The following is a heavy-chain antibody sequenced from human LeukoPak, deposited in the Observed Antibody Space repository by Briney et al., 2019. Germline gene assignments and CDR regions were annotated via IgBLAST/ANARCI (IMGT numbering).Heavy chain of an antibody. CDR3: ARDPPGLTLGSPGDY. V-gene: IGHV1-18*01. CDR1: GYTFTSYG. Sequence: ASVKVSCKASGYTFTSYGIAWVRQAPGQGLQWMGWISANNGDTSYSQKLQGRVTMTTDTSTNTAYMELRSLASDDTAVYYCARDPPGLTLGSPGDYWGQGTLVTVSS. CDR2: ISANNGDT. D-gene: IGHD3-16*01. J-gene: IGHJ4*02.